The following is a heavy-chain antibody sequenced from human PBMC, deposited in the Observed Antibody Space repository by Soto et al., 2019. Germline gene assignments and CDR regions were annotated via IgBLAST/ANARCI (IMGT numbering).Heavy chain of an antibody. CDR2: AYHSGST. V-gene: IGHV4-4*02. Sequence: QMQLQQSGPGLVKPSGTLSLTCTVSGASVTLSNWWTWLRPSPGRGLEWIGQAYHSGSTNYNPSLETRVTISVDTSKNQFSLNLTSVTAADTAVYYCARATDAYGDAYDVWGQGTSVTVSS. D-gene: IGHD4-17*01. CDR1: GASVTLSNW. CDR3: ARATDAYGDAYDV. J-gene: IGHJ3*01.